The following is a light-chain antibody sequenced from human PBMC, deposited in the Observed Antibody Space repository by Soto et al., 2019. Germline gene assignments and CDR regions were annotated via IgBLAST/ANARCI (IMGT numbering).Light chain of an antibody. J-gene: IGKJ3*01. CDR3: QQSYSTPRT. CDR2: AAS. CDR1: QSISSY. Sequence: GDRVTIPCRASQSISSYLNWYQQKPGKAPNILIYAASSLQSGVPSRFSGSGSGKDVTLTISSLRPEDVATYYCQQSYSTPRTFGPGTKVDIK. V-gene: IGKV1-39*01.